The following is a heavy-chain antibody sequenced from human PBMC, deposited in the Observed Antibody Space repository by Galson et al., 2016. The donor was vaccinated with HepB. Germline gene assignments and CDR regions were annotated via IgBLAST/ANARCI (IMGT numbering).Heavy chain of an antibody. J-gene: IGHJ4*02. V-gene: IGHV3-7*03. CDR1: GFSFGSNW. CDR2: INEDGSRK. D-gene: IGHD5-18*01. CDR3: VRDSEHSFPM. Sequence: SLRLSCAVSGFSFGSNWMSWVRQTPGKGLEWVAKINEDGSRKHYVDSVRGRFTISRDNAKNSLYLQLSSLRDEDTALYYCVRDSEHSFPMWGQGTLVAVSS.